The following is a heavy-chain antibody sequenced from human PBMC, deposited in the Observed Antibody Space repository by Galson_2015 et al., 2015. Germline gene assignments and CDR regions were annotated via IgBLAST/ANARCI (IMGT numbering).Heavy chain of an antibody. CDR3: AKDQDTMIGVVSRLGMDV. CDR1: GFTFSSYG. J-gene: IGHJ6*02. V-gene: IGHV3-30*18. CDR2: ISYDGSNK. D-gene: IGHD3-22*01. Sequence: SLRLSCAASGFTFSSYGMHWVRQAPGKGLEWVAVISYDGSNKYYADSVKGRFTISRDNSKNTLYLQMNSLRAEDTAVYYCAKDQDTMIGVVSRLGMDVWGQGTTVTVSS.